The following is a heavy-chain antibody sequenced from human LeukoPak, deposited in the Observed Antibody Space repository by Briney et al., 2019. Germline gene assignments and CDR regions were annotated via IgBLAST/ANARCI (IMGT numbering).Heavy chain of an antibody. CDR2: IYYSGST. CDR1: GGSISSYY. D-gene: IGHD2-15*01. V-gene: IGHV4-59*01. J-gene: IGHJ4*02. CDR3: ASTLDVYCSGGSCYDY. Sequence: PSETLSLTCIVSGGSISSYYWSWIRQPPGKGLEWIGYIYYSGSTNYNPSLKSRVTISVDTSKKQFSLKLSSVTAADTAVYYCASTLDVYCSGGSCYDYWGQGTLVTVSS.